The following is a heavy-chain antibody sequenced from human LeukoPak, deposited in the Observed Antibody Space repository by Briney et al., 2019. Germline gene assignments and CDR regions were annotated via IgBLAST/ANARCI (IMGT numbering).Heavy chain of an antibody. CDR1: GFTFSNHW. J-gene: IGHJ4*02. CDR2: IKQDGSAK. Sequence: PGGSLRLSCAASGFTFSNHWMSWVRQAPGKGLEWVANIKQDGSAKYYVDSVKGRFTISRDNAKNSLYLQMNSLRAEDTAVYYCARDSGYSYGYGRYFDYWGQGTLVTVSS. D-gene: IGHD5-18*01. CDR3: ARDSGYSYGYGRYFDY. V-gene: IGHV3-7*01.